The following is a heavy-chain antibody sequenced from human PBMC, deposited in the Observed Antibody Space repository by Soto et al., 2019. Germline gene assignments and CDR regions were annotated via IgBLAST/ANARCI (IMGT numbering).Heavy chain of an antibody. V-gene: IGHV1-3*01. CDR3: ASGGITMVGSFDY. D-gene: IGHD3-10*01. CDR1: GYTFTSYA. J-gene: IGHJ4*02. CDR2: INAGNGNA. Sequence: ASVKVSCKASGYTFTSYAMHWVRQAPGQRLEWMGWINAGNGNAKYSQKFQGRVTITRDTSASTAYMELSSLRSEDTAVYYCASGGITMVGSFDYWGQGTLVTVSS.